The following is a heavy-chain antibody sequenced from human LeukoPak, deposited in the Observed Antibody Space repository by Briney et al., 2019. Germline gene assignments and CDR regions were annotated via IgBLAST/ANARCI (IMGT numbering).Heavy chain of an antibody. Sequence: SETLSLTCTVSGASISSSGYYWGWIRQPPGKGLEWIGSIYYSGSTCYNPSLKSRVTISVDTSKNQFSLKLSSVTAADTAVYYCARDTRVHYYDSSGPVDYWGQGTLVTVSS. CDR1: GASISSSGYY. CDR3: ARDTRVHYYDSSGPVDY. CDR2: IYYSGST. V-gene: IGHV4-39*07. D-gene: IGHD3-22*01. J-gene: IGHJ4*02.